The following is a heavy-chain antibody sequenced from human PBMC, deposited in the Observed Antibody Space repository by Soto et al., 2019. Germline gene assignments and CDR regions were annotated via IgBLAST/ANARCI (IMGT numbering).Heavy chain of an antibody. CDR3: AVTPYTKDY. CDR1: GFTFSSYG. CDR2: ISYDGSNK. Sequence: PGGSLRLSCAASGFTFSSYGMHWVRQAPGKGLEWVAVISYDGSNKYYADSVKGRFTISRDNSKNTLYLQMNSLRAEDTAVYYFAVTPYTKDYWGQGILVTGS. J-gene: IGHJ4*02. D-gene: IGHD2-21*02. V-gene: IGHV3-30*03.